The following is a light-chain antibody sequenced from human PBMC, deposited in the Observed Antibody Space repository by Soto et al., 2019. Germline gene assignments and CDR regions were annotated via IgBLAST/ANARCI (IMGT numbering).Light chain of an antibody. J-gene: IGKJ4*01. V-gene: IGKV3-11*01. CDR1: QSVATF. Sequence: EIVLTQSPVSLSLSPGERATLSCRASQSVATFLAWYQQKPGQAPRLLIFDASTRAPGIPDRFNGSGSGKAVTLTITSLEPEDFAVYYCQQRTNWPLTFGGGTKVEV. CDR2: DAS. CDR3: QQRTNWPLT.